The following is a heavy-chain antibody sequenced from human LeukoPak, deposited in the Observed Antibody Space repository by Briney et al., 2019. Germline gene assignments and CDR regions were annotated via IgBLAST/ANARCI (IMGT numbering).Heavy chain of an antibody. Sequence: PGGSLRLSCEASGFTFSSYGMSWVRQAPGKGLEWVSAISGSGGSTYYADSVKGRFTISRDNSKNTLYLQMNSLRAEDTAVYYCAKDQGYSSSWYAGYYYYMDVWGKGTTVTISS. V-gene: IGHV3-23*01. D-gene: IGHD6-13*01. CDR1: GFTFSSYG. CDR2: ISGSGGST. CDR3: AKDQGYSSSWYAGYYYYMDV. J-gene: IGHJ6*03.